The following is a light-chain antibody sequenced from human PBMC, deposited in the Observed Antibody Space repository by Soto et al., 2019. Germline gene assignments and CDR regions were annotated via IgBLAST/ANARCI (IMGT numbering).Light chain of an antibody. CDR2: GNN. CDR3: GTWDTSLDAPYV. Sequence: QSVLTQPPSVSAAPGQRVTISCSGSSSNIGNNVESWYQQLPGTAPKLLIYGNNKRRSGIPDRFSGSKSGTSATLDINGLQPGDEAEYYCGTWDTSLDAPYVFGTGTKLTVL. CDR1: SSNIGNNV. J-gene: IGLJ1*01. V-gene: IGLV1-51*01.